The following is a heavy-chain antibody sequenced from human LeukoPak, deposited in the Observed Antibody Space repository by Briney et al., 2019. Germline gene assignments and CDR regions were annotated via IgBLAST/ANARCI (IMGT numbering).Heavy chain of an antibody. D-gene: IGHD3-3*01. CDR1: GFTFGSYA. CDR2: ISYDGSNK. V-gene: IGHV3-30*04. J-gene: IGHJ4*02. Sequence: PGRSLRLSCAASGFTFGSYAMHWVRQAPGKGLEWVAVISYDGSNKYYADSVKGRFTISRDNAKSSLYLHMNSLRAEDAAVYYCARELWTYYDFWSGYSDYWGQGILVTVSS. CDR3: ARELWTYYDFWSGYSDY.